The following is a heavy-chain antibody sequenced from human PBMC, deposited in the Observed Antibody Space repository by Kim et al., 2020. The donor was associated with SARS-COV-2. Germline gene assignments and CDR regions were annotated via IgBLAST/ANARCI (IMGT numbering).Heavy chain of an antibody. Sequence: GGSLRLSCAASGFTPTIHWMNWVRQTPGKGLEWVANIKHDGSETKYVDSVKGGFTISRDRARNSIYLQMNSLRAEDTAVYYCARGSGWLIEHWGQGTLVTVSS. V-gene: IGHV3-7*05. CDR1: GFTPTIHW. CDR2: IKHDGSET. J-gene: IGHJ1*01. D-gene: IGHD6-19*01. CDR3: ARGSGWLIEH.